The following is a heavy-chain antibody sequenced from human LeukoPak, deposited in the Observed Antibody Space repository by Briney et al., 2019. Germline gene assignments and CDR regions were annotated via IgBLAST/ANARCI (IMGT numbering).Heavy chain of an antibody. CDR3: ARAPSPYYYDSSGYYYFDY. CDR1: GGSISSGGYS. D-gene: IGHD3-22*01. CDR2: IYHSGST. V-gene: IGHV4-30-2*01. Sequence: PSQTLSLTCAVSGGSISSGGYSWSWIRQPPGKGLEWIGYIYHSGSTYYNPSLKSRVTISVDRSKNQFSLKLSSVTAADTAVYYYARAPSPYYYDSSGYYYFDYWGQGTLVTVSS. J-gene: IGHJ4*02.